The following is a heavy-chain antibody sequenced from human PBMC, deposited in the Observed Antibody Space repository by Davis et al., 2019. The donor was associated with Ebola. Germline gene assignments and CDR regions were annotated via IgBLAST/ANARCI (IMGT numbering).Heavy chain of an antibody. CDR2: ISAYNGNT. J-gene: IGHJ4*02. V-gene: IGHV1-18*01. D-gene: IGHD6-19*01. Sequence: ASVKVSCKASAGTFSSYAISWVRQAPGQGLEWMGWISAYNGNTNYAQKLQGRVTMTTDTSTSTAYMELRSLRSDDTAVYYCARDPVAGPFDYWGQGTLVTVSS. CDR1: AGTFSSYA. CDR3: ARDPVAGPFDY.